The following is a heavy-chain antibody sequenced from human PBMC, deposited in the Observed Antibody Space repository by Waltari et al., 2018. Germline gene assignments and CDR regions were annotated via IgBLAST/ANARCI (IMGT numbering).Heavy chain of an antibody. CDR2: IYHLGNP. CDR3: ARHRLDRGDSFDF. J-gene: IGHJ4*02. Sequence: QVQLQESGPRLVKPSETLSLTCTVSEYSVSTGFYWGWVRQSPGKGLEWIGSIYHLGNPRYNPLFSRRVAVSMDISKNQFSRRLTSVTAADTAVYYCARHRLDRGDSFDFWGQGALVTVSS. V-gene: IGHV4-38-2*02. D-gene: IGHD3-22*01. CDR1: EYSVSTGFY.